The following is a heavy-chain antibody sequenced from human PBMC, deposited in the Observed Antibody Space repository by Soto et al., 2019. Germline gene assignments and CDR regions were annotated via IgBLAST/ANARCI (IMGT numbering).Heavy chain of an antibody. CDR1: GLTFRSYW. CDR3: VRDMQLWRLDS. J-gene: IGHJ4*02. V-gene: IGHV3-74*01. D-gene: IGHD2-21*01. CDR2: INTDGSVA. Sequence: EVQLVESGGGLVQPGESLRLSCAASGLTFRSYWMHWVRQAPGKGLVWVSRINTDGSVARYVDSVKGRFTISRDSAKNRLQVPMKSLRAEDTAEEYCVRDMQLWRLDSWGEGARGAVSS.